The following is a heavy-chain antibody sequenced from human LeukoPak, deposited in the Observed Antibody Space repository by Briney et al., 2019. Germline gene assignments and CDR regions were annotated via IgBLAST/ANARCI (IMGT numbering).Heavy chain of an antibody. CDR3: ARRVSATRWFDP. V-gene: IGHV3-74*01. CDR2: INSDGSTT. D-gene: IGHD2-15*01. CDR1: GFTFSSYW. Sequence: PGESLRLSCAASGFTFSSYWMHWVRHAPGKGLVWVSRINSDGSTTNYADSVKGRFTISRDNAENTLYLQMNSLRVDDTAVYYCARRVSATRWFDPWGQGTLVTVSS. J-gene: IGHJ5*02.